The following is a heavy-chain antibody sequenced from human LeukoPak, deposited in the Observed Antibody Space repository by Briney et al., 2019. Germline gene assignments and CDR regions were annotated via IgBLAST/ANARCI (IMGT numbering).Heavy chain of an antibody. CDR2: INPSGGST. D-gene: IGHD1-26*01. CDR3: ARDDPAQLELQGTVIDP. J-gene: IGHJ5*02. Sequence: GASVKVSCKASGYTFTSYYMHWVRQAPGQGLEWMGIINPSGGSTSYAQKFQGGVTMTTDTSTSTAYMELTSLRSDDTAVYYCARDDPAQLELQGTVIDPWGQGTLVTVSS. V-gene: IGHV1-46*01. CDR1: GYTFTSYY.